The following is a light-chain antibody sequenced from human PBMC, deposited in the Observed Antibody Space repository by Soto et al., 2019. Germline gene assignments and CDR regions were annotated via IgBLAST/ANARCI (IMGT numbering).Light chain of an antibody. CDR2: EVN. Sequence: QSALTQPRSVSGSPGRSVTISCTGTSGDIGDYNYVSWYKQRPGKVPQLIISEVNKRSSGVPDRFSGSKSGNTASLTISRLQVEDEAVYYCSSFGGFNYFVFGGGTKVTVL. V-gene: IGLV2-8*01. J-gene: IGLJ2*01. CDR3: SSFGGFNYFV. CDR1: SGDIGDYNY.